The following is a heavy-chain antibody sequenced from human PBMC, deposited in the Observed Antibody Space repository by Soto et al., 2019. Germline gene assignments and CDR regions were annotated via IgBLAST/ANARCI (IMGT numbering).Heavy chain of an antibody. CDR2: IIPIFGTA. V-gene: IGHV1-69*13. J-gene: IGHJ1*01. D-gene: IGHD2-15*01. CDR1: GGTFSIYA. CDR3: AREYCSGGSCYPGHPYFQH. Sequence: GASVKVSCKASGGTFSIYAISWVRQAPGQGLEWMGGIIPIFGTANYAQKFQGRVTITADESTSTAYMELSSLRSEDTAVYYCAREYCSGGSCYPGHPYFQHWGQGTLVTVSS.